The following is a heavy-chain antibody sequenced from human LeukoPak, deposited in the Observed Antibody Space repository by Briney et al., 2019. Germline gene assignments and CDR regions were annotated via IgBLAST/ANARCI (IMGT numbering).Heavy chain of an antibody. J-gene: IGHJ6*03. CDR1: GYTFTSYA. Sequence: ASVKVSCKASGYTFTSYAISWVRQAPGQGLEWMGWINTYNGNTNYAQKFQGRVTMTTDTSTSTAYMEMRSLRSDDTDVYYCARGVAAAAKGYYYMDVWGKGTTVTISS. CDR3: ARGVAAAAKGYYYMDV. D-gene: IGHD6-13*01. CDR2: INTYNGNT. V-gene: IGHV1-18*01.